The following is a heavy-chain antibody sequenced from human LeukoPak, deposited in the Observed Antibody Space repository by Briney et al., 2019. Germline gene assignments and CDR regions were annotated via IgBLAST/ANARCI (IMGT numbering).Heavy chain of an antibody. J-gene: IGHJ3*02. CDR2: IYYSGST. Sequence: SETLSLTCTVSGGSISSFCWSWIRQHPGKGLEWIGYIYYSGSTYYNPSLKSRVTISVDTSKNQFSLKLSSVTAADTAVYYCARGYCSGGSCLSTIWGQGTMVTVSS. D-gene: IGHD2-15*01. CDR1: GGSISSFC. CDR3: ARGYCSGGSCLSTI. V-gene: IGHV4-59*06.